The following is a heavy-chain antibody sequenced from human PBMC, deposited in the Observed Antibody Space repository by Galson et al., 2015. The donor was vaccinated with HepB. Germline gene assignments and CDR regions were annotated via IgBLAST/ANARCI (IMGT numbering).Heavy chain of an antibody. J-gene: IGHJ4*02. CDR3: VRDGSFDS. Sequence: VKVSCKASGYTFDDYYIHWVRQAPGQGLEWMGWLNPSTGVTKCAQKFQGTVTMTRDTSISTAYMELSGLTSDDTAVYYCVRDGSFDSWGQGTLIIVSS. CDR1: GYTFDDYY. D-gene: IGHD3-10*01. CDR2: LNPSTGVT. V-gene: IGHV1-2*02.